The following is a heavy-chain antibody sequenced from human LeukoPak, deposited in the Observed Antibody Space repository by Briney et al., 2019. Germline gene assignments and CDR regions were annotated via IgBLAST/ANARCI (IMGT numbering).Heavy chain of an antibody. CDR2: MNPNSGNT. D-gene: IGHD6-19*01. CDR3: ARRVGSGWPVQH. V-gene: IGHV1-8*01. J-gene: IGHJ1*01. Sequence: GASVKVSCKASGYTFSSYDINWVREATGQGLEWMGWMNPNSGNTGYAQKFQGRLNMTRNTSIDTAYMELSSLRSADTAVYYCARRVGSGWPVQHWGQGTLVTVSS. CDR1: GYTFSSYD.